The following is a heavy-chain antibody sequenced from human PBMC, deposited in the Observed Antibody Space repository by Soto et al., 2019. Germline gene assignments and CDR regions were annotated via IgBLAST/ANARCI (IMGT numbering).Heavy chain of an antibody. D-gene: IGHD3-10*01. CDR1: GGSISSYY. V-gene: IGHV4-59*08. CDR2: IYYSGST. CDR3: ARRYGSFFDI. Sequence: QVQLQESGPRLVKPSETLSLTCTVSGGSISSYYWSWIRQPPGKGLEWIGYIYYSGSTNYNPSLKSRVTISVDTSKNQFSLKLSSVTAADTAVYYCARRYGSFFDIWGQGTMVTVSS. J-gene: IGHJ3*02.